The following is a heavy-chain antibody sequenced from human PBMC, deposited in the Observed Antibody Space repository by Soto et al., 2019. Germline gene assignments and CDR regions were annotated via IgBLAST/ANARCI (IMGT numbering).Heavy chain of an antibody. CDR1: GFTFSSYV. J-gene: IGHJ4*02. CDR3: TLPTLTSSDFDY. CDR2: ISYDGSNK. D-gene: IGHD4-17*01. V-gene: IGHV3-30*03. Sequence: QVQLVESGGGVVQPGRSLRLSCAASGFTFSSYVMHWVRQAPGKGLEWVAVISYDGSNKYYADSVKGRFTISRDNSKNTLYLQMNSLRAEDSAVYYCTLPTLTSSDFDYWGQGTLVTVSP.